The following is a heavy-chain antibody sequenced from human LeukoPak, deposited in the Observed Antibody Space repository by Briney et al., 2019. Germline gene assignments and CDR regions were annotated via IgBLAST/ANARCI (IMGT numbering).Heavy chain of an antibody. J-gene: IGHJ4*02. CDR3: ARAGYSSGWTKVDY. Sequence: PSEPLSLTCTVSGGSISSYYWSWIRQPPGKGLEWIGYIYYSGSTNYNPSLKSRVTISVDTSKNQFSLKLSSVTAADTAVYYCARAGYSSGWTKVDYWGQGTLVTVSS. D-gene: IGHD6-19*01. CDR1: GGSISSYY. V-gene: IGHV4-59*01. CDR2: IYYSGST.